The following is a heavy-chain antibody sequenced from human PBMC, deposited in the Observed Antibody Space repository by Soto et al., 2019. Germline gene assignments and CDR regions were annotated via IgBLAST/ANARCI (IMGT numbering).Heavy chain of an antibody. CDR2: INPATGAA. J-gene: IGHJ3*02. Sequence: QLHLVQSGAVVKKPGASVTVSCSASGYPVTAYYMHWVRQAPGRGLEWMGGINPATGAAKYTQTFQGRVTITRDTSTRTVFVELSGLTPEDTAVFYCARGGGVGVAGSAAFDMWGQGTLVTVSS. V-gene: IGHV1-2*02. CDR1: GYPVTAYY. D-gene: IGHD3-3*01. CDR3: ARGGGVGVAGSAAFDM.